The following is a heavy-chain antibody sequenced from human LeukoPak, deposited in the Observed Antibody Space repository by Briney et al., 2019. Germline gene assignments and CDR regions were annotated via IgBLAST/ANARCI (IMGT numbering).Heavy chain of an antibody. CDR3: ARHMYSGSYYHFDY. J-gene: IGHJ4*02. V-gene: IGHV4-59*08. Sequence: PSETLSLTCTVSGGSISSYYWSWIRQPPGKGLEWIGYIYHSGSTNYNPSLKSRVTISVDTSKNQFSLKLSSVTAADTAVYYCARHMYSGSYYHFDYWGQGTLVTVSS. D-gene: IGHD1-26*01. CDR2: IYHSGST. CDR1: GGSISSYY.